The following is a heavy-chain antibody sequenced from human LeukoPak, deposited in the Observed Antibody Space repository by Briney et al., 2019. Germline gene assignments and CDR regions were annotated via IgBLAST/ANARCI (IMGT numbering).Heavy chain of an antibody. Sequence: GGSLRLSCAASGFTVSSNYMSWVRQAPGKGLEWVSVIYSGDSTYYADSVKGRFTISRDNSKNTLYLQMNSLRAEDTAVYYCARDPRYCSSTSCHYYGMDVWGQGTTVTVSS. CDR3: ARDPRYCSSTSCHYYGMDV. CDR1: GFTVSSNY. V-gene: IGHV3-53*01. D-gene: IGHD2-2*01. CDR2: IYSGDST. J-gene: IGHJ6*02.